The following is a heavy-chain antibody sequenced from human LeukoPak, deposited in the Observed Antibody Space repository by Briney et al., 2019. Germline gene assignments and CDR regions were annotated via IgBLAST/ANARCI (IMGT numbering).Heavy chain of an antibody. V-gene: IGHV1-69*13. CDR3: ARVICSSTSCFDLFDY. J-gene: IGHJ4*02. CDR1: GGTFSSYA. D-gene: IGHD2-2*01. CDR2: IIPIFGRA. Sequence: AVTVSFKAPGGTFSSYAISWVRQAPGQGMEWMGGIIPIFGRANYTQKFQGRVTITADESTSTAYMELSSLRSEDTAVYYCARVICSSTSCFDLFDYWGQGTLVTVSS.